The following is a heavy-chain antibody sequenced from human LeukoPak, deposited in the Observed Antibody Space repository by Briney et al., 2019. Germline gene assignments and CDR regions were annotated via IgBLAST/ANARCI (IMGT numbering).Heavy chain of an antibody. V-gene: IGHV4-59*12. CDR1: GGSMKNYY. J-gene: IGHJ6*03. CDR3: ARGRRSIVVVPAARRGYYYMDV. Sequence: SETLSLTCTVSGGSMKNYYWSWIRQPPGKGLEWLGYIHDTRGTNYNPYLKSRVTISVDTSKNQFSLKLSSVTAADTAVYYCARGRRSIVVVPAARRGYYYMDVWGNGTTVTVSS. D-gene: IGHD2-2*01. CDR2: IHDTRGT.